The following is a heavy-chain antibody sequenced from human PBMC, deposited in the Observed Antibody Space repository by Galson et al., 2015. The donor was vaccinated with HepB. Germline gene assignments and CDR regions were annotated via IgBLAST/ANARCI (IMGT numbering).Heavy chain of an antibody. Sequence: SLRLSCAASGFTFSNYAMIWVRQSPGKGLEWLSEISDSGGRKYYADSVKGRFTVFRDNSNNILYVQLNRLRVEDAAMYYCAKGFLGSLDIWGQGTLVTVSS. CDR1: GFTFSNYA. CDR2: ISDSGGRK. CDR3: AKGFLGSLDI. D-gene: IGHD3-10*01. V-gene: IGHV3-23*01. J-gene: IGHJ3*02.